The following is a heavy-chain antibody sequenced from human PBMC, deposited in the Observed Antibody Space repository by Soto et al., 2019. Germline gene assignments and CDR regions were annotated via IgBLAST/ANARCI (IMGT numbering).Heavy chain of an antibody. CDR1: GVDFSSYA. CDR2: ITDTGDST. Sequence: EVQILESGGGLVQPGGSLRLSCSASGVDFSSYAMSWVRQAPGKGLDWLSTITDTGDSTYYSDSVKGRFTVSRDNPKNTLFLQINSLRVEVTAIFCWAIDVVGRVAARLEHWGQGSLVTVSS. J-gene: IGHJ1*01. D-gene: IGHD2-21*01. V-gene: IGHV3-23*01. CDR3: AIDVVGRVAARLEH.